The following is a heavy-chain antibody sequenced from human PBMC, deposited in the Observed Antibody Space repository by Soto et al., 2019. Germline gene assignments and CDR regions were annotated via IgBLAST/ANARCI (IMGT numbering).Heavy chain of an antibody. V-gene: IGHV1-2*02. CDR1: GYTFSAYY. CDR3: TRENMENSDGHHDLFAI. D-gene: IGHD1-1*01. J-gene: IGHJ3*02. CDR2: MNPKSGGT. Sequence: GPSVKGDCKAAGYTFSAYYTHWVRQAPGQGLEWMGWMNPKSGGTYFAQKFQGRVTLTRDTSISTAYMEVNRLRSDDTAVYYCTRENMENSDGHHDLFAIRGQGTTVTVSS.